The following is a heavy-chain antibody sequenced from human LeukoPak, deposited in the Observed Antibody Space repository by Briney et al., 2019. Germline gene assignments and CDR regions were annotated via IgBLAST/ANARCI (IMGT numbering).Heavy chain of an antibody. D-gene: IGHD6-25*01. V-gene: IGHV1-69*04. CDR3: ASLNHRRSGDFDY. CDR2: IIPILGIA. CDR1: GGTFSSYA. Sequence: ASVKVSCKASGGTFSSYAISWVRQAPGQGLEWMGRIIPILGIANYAQKFQGRVTITADKSTSTAYMELSSLRSEDTAVYYCASLNHRRSGDFDYWGQGTLVTVSS. J-gene: IGHJ4*02.